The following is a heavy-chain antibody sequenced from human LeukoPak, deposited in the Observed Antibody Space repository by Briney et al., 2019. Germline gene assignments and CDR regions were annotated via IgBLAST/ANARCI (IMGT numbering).Heavy chain of an antibody. V-gene: IGHV1-69*01. J-gene: IGHJ4*02. Sequence: SVKVSCKASGGTLSSYAISWVRQAPGQGLEWMGGIIPIFGTANYAQKFQGRVTITADESTSTAYMELSSLRSEDTAVYYCARSKRGYSYGYRVLYFDYWGQGTLVTVSS. D-gene: IGHD5-18*01. CDR1: GGTLSSYA. CDR3: ARSKRGYSYGYRVLYFDY. CDR2: IIPIFGTA.